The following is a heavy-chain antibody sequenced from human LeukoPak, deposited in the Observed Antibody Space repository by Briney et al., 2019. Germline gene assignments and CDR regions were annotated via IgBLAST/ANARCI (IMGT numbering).Heavy chain of an antibody. CDR1: GFNFSTYS. CDR3: ARAPDFWSGYYPSGYYYYMDV. D-gene: IGHD3-3*01. V-gene: IGHV3-48*01. J-gene: IGHJ6*03. Sequence: GGSLRLSCAASGFNFSTYSMTWVRQAPGKGLEWVSYIGRSTSTIYYADSVKGRFTISRDNAKNSLYLQMNSLRAEDTAVYYCARAPDFWSGYYPSGYYYYMDVWGKGTTVTVSS. CDR2: IGRSTSTI.